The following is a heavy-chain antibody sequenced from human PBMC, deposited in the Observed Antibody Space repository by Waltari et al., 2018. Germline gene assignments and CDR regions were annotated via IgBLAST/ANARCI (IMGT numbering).Heavy chain of an antibody. CDR2: ISGGGDT. Sequence: EVQLVESGGGLAKPGGSLRLSCAASGFTFTNYAFHWVRQAPGKGLEWVSAISGGGDTFYTDSVRGRFTISRDNSKTTLSLQMNSLRPEDTAVYYCAKTGFCSGSYCSSEYGLDSWGQGVVVTVSS. D-gene: IGHD3-3*01. CDR1: GFTFTNYA. CDR3: AKTGFCSGSYCSSEYGLDS. V-gene: IGHV3-23*04. J-gene: IGHJ4*03.